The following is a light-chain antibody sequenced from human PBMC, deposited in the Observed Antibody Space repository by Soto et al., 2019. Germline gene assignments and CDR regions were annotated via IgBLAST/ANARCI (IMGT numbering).Light chain of an antibody. Sequence: QSALTQPASVSGSPGQSITISCTGTSSDVGGYNYVSWYQQHPGKAPKLMIYEVTNRPSGVSNRFSGSKSGNTASLTISGLQAEDEADYYCSSYTSSSTPVLGGGTQLTVL. CDR1: SSDVGGYNY. J-gene: IGLJ3*02. CDR3: SSYTSSSTPV. V-gene: IGLV2-14*01. CDR2: EVT.